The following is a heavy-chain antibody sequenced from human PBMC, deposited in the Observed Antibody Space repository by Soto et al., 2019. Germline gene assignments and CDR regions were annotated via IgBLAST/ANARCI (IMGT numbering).Heavy chain of an antibody. J-gene: IGHJ6*03. CDR2: INAGNGNT. Sequence: ASVKVSCKASGYTFTSYAMHWVRQAPGQRLEWMGWINAGNGNTKYSQKFQGRVTITRDTSASTAYMELSSLRSEDTAVYYCAREEGAICGGSCYPYYYYMDVWGKGTTVTVSS. CDR3: AREEGAICGGSCYPYYYYMDV. V-gene: IGHV1-3*01. CDR1: GYTFTSYA. D-gene: IGHD2-15*01.